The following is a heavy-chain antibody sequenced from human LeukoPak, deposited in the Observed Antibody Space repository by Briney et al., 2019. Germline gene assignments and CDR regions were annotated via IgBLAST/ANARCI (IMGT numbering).Heavy chain of an antibody. CDR2: ISGRDGST. J-gene: IGHJ4*02. V-gene: IGHV3-23*01. Sequence: GRSLRLSCAASGFTFSSCAMSWVRQAPGKGLEWVSGISGRDGSTYYADSVKGRFTISRDNSKNTVYLQMNSLRAEDTAIYYCACSSAWSRQIDYWGQGTLVTVSS. D-gene: IGHD6-19*01. CDR1: GFTFSSCA. CDR3: ACSSAWSRQIDY.